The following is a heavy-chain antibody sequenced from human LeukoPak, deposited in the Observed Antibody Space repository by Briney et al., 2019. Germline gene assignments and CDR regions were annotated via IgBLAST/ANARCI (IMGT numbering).Heavy chain of an antibody. CDR2: IRYDGSNK. CDR3: AKGYSGDYYSRNHHFDY. D-gene: IGHD3-22*01. CDR1: GFTFSSYG. J-gene: IGHJ4*02. Sequence: PGGSLRLSCAASGFTFSSYGMHWVRQAPGKGLEWVAFIRYDGSNKYYADSVKGRFTISRDNSKNTLYLQMNSLRAEDTAVYYCAKGYSGDYYSRNHHFDYWGQGTLVTVSS. V-gene: IGHV3-30*02.